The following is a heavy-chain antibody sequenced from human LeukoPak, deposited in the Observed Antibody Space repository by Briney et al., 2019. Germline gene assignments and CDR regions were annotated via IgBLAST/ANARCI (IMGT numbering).Heavy chain of an antibody. CDR1: GGSFSGYY. CDR2: INHSGST. Sequence: SETLSLTCAVYGGSFSGYYWSWIRQPPGKGLEWIGEINHSGSTNYNPSLKSRVTISVDTSKNQFSLKLSSVTAADTAVYYCARDENSSGWYIPGYYYMDVWGKGTTVTVSS. J-gene: IGHJ6*03. D-gene: IGHD6-19*01. V-gene: IGHV4-34*01. CDR3: ARDENSSGWYIPGYYYMDV.